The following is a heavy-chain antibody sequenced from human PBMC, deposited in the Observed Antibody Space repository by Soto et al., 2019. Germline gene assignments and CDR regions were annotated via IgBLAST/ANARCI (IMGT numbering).Heavy chain of an antibody. Sequence: ASVKVSCKASGYSFTSYGISWVRRAPGQGLEWMGWISPYNGHTQFVQRFQGRVSMTTDTSTKTAYMELRNLRSDDAAHYYCARDLTIVPATHPRMENYGMDVWGQGTTVTVSS. J-gene: IGHJ6*02. CDR3: ARDLTIVPATHPRMENYGMDV. V-gene: IGHV1-18*01. D-gene: IGHD2-2*01. CDR2: ISPYNGHT. CDR1: GYSFTSYG.